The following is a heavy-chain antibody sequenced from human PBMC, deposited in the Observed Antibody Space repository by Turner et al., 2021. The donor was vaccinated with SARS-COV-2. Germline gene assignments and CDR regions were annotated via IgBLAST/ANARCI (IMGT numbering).Heavy chain of an antibody. D-gene: IGHD3-10*01. Sequence: QVHLVESGGGVVQPGRSLRLSCAASGFHFSNYAMHWVRQGPGKVLEWVAVMSFDGNHKFYADSVKGRFTISRDKSKNTLYLQMNSLKAEDTAVYYCTRGTTITRPRGADFDYWGQGTLVTVSS. J-gene: IGHJ4*02. CDR1: GFHFSNYA. V-gene: IGHV3-30*04. CDR2: MSFDGNHK. CDR3: TRGTTITRPRGADFDY.